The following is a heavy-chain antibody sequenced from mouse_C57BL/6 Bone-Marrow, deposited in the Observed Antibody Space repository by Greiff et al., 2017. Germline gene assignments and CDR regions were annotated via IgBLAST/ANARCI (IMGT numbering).Heavy chain of an antibody. V-gene: IGHV5-4*01. CDR3: ARDGVSITTEDYFDY. Sequence: DVKLVESGGGLVKPGGSLKLSCAASGFTFSSYAMSWVRQTPEKRLEWVATISDGGSYTYYPDNVKGRFTISRDNAKNNLYLQMSHLKSEDTAMYYWARDGVSITTEDYFDYWGQGTTLTVSS. D-gene: IGHD1-1*01. J-gene: IGHJ2*01. CDR1: GFTFSSYA. CDR2: ISDGGSYT.